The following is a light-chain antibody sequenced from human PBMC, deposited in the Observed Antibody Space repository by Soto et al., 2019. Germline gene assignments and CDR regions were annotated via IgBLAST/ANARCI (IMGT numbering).Light chain of an antibody. CDR3: QEDWGSHLRS. CDR2: GAS. CDR1: RSVSSDY. Sequence: IVVTMSPGTLSLKQGERATLSCRARRSVSSDYLAWYQQKPGQAPRLLIYGASSRATGIPDRFSGSGSGTHFTLTISRLLPADFAMYYCQEDWGSHLRSFGGGSKVDIK. V-gene: IGKV3-20*01. J-gene: IGKJ4*01.